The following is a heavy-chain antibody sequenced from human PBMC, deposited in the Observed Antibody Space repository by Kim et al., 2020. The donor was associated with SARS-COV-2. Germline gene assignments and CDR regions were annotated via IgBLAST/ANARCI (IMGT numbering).Heavy chain of an antibody. V-gene: IGHV5-51*01. Sequence: GESLKISCKGSGYSFTSYWIGWVRQMPGKGLEWMGIIYPGDSDTRYSPSFQGQVTISADKSISTAYLQWSSLKASDTAMYYCARTRFYYDILTDFDYWGQGTLVTVSS. J-gene: IGHJ4*02. CDR2: IYPGDSDT. CDR3: ARTRFYYDILTDFDY. CDR1: GYSFTSYW. D-gene: IGHD3-9*01.